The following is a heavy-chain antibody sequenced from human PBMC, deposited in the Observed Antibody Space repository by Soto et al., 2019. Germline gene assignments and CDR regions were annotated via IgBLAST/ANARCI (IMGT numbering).Heavy chain of an antibody. CDR1: GVNLSSYW. D-gene: IGHD6-13*01. CDR2: INSDGSST. V-gene: IGHV3-74*01. J-gene: IGHJ4*02. Sequence: LRHSCAASGVNLSSYWMHWVRQAPGKGLVWVSRINSDGSSTSYADSVKGRFTISRDNAKNTLYLQMNSLRAEDTAVYYCARVREGSYSSTLDSWGQGTLVTVSS. CDR3: ARVREGSYSSTLDS.